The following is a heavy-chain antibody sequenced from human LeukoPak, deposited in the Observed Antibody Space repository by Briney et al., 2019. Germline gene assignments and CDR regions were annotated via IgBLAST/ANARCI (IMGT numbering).Heavy chain of an antibody. CDR2: ISGSGGST. CDR3: AGSRDYDILTGYYTDDY. D-gene: IGHD3-9*01. Sequence: GGSLRLSCAASGFTFSSYAMSWVRQAPGKGLEWVSAISGSGGSTYYADSVKGRFTISRDNSKNTLYLQMNSLRAEDTAGYYCAGSRDYDILTGYYTDDYWGQGTLVTVSS. CDR1: GFTFSSYA. J-gene: IGHJ4*02. V-gene: IGHV3-23*01.